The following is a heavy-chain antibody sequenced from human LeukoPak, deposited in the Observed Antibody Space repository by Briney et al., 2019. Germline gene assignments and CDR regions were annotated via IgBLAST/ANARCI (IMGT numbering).Heavy chain of an antibody. V-gene: IGHV3-23*01. CDR3: AKRRGLELLYYYYMDV. J-gene: IGHJ6*03. CDR2: ISGSGGST. Sequence: GGSLRLSCAASGFTFSSYGMSWVRQAPGKGLEWVSAISGSGGSTYYADSVKGRFTISRDNSKNTLYLQMNSLRAEDTAVYYCAKRRGLELLYYYYMDVWGKGTTVTVSS. CDR1: GFTFSSYG. D-gene: IGHD1-7*01.